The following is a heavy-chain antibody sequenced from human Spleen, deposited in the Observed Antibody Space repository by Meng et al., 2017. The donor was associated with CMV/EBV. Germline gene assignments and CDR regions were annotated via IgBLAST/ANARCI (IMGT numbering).Heavy chain of an antibody. CDR2: ISHDGRDK. D-gene: IGHD4-11*01. V-gene: IGHV3-30*18. CDR1: GFTFSNFA. J-gene: IGHJ4*02. Sequence: LSCAVSGFTFSNFAIHGVRQAPGRGLEWLTMISHDGRDKYYEDSVEGRFTISRDNTKNTLYLQMNSLRPEDTAVYYCAKHDYNNFLDYWGQGTLVTVSS. CDR3: AKHDYNNFLDY.